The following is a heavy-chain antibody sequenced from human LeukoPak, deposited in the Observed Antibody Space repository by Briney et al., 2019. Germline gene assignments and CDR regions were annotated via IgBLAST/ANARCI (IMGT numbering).Heavy chain of an antibody. CDR2: ISAYNGNT. V-gene: IGHV1-18*01. Sequence: ASVKVSCKXSGYTFTSYGISWVRQAPGQGLEWMGWISAYNGNTNYAQKLQGRVTMTTDTSTSTAYMELRSLRSDDTAVYYCARRGAYCSSTSCYAYYYMDVWGKGTTVTVSS. CDR1: GYTFTSYG. D-gene: IGHD2-2*01. J-gene: IGHJ6*03. CDR3: ARRGAYCSSTSCYAYYYMDV.